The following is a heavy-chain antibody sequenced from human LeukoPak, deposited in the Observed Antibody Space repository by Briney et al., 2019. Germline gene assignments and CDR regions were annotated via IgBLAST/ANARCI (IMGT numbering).Heavy chain of an antibody. CDR3: ARDHHYYDSHWYFDL. D-gene: IGHD3-22*01. V-gene: IGHV1-69*04. CDR2: IIPILGIA. J-gene: IGHJ2*01. Sequence: SVKVSCKASGGTFSSYTIIWVRQAPGQGLEWMGRIIPILGIANYAQKFQGRVTITADKSTSTAYMELSSLRSEDTAVYYCARDHHYYDSHWYFDLWGRGTLVTVSS. CDR1: GGTFSSYT.